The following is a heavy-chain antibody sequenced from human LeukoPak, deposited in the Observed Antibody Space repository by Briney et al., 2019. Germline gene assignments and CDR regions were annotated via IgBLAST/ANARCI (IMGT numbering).Heavy chain of an antibody. Sequence: GGSLRLSCAASGFTFSNYAMSWVRQAPGKGLEWVSAISSSGGSTYYADSVKGRFTISRGNSKNTLYLQMNSLRAEDTAVYYCARTPPYSSSWYGGYFDYWGQGTLVTVSS. D-gene: IGHD6-13*01. CDR1: GFTFSNYA. CDR3: ARTPPYSSSWYGGYFDY. V-gene: IGHV3-23*01. J-gene: IGHJ4*02. CDR2: ISSSGGST.